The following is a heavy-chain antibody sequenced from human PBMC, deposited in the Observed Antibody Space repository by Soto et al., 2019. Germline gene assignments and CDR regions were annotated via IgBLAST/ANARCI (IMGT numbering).Heavy chain of an antibody. Sequence: SETLSLTCSVPGDAISNFYWSWIRQTPGRGLEWIGCVHESGSTDYNPSLKGRVTISLHTSKSQFSLSLRSATAADTATYYCARGTRALITSFFAYWGQGIPVTVSS. V-gene: IGHV4-59*03. CDR2: VHESGST. D-gene: IGHD1-20*01. J-gene: IGHJ4*02. CDR1: GDAISNFY. CDR3: ARGTRALITSFFAY.